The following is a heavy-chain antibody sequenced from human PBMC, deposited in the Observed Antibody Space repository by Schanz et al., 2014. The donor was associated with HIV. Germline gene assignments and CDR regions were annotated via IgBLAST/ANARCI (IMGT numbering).Heavy chain of an antibody. D-gene: IGHD3-3*01. CDR2: ISYDGTNK. CDR3: AKASESIFGVEGMEF. Sequence: QVQLVESGGGVVQPGRSLRRACAASGFTFSSVSIPWVRQAPGKGMGWGEVISYDGTNKNYADSVKGRLTISRDTFKNTVYLQMNSLRSEDTAVYYCAKASESIFGVEGMEFWGQGTLVIVSS. CDR1: GFTFSSVS. J-gene: IGHJ4*02. V-gene: IGHV3-30-3*01.